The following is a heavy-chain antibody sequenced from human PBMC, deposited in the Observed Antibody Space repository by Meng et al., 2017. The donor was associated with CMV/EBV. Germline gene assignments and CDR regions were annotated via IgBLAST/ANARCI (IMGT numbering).Heavy chain of an antibody. CDR1: GGSFSGYY. D-gene: IGHD2-2*02. J-gene: IGHJ6*02. CDR3: ARSRYCSSTSCYRGNYYYYGMDV. Sequence: ESLKISCAVYGGSFSGYYWSWIRQPPGKGLEWIGEINRSGSTNYNPSLKSRVTISVDTSKNQFSLKLSSVTAADTAVYYCARSRYCSSTSCYRGNYYYYGMDVWGQGTTVTVSS. CDR2: INRSGST. V-gene: IGHV4-34*01.